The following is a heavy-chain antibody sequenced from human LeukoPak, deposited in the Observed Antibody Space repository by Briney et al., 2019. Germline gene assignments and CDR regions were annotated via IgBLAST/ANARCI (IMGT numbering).Heavy chain of an antibody. Sequence: SETLSLTCTVSGGSISSSSYYWGWIRQPPGKGLEWIGSMYYSGSTYYNPSLKSRVTISVDTSKDHFSLKLSSVTAADTAVYYCARDFRGDYDFWSGYYTPYYFDYWGQGTLVTVS. J-gene: IGHJ4*02. CDR3: ARDFRGDYDFWSGYYTPYYFDY. CDR1: GGSISSSSYY. CDR2: MYYSGST. V-gene: IGHV4-39*07. D-gene: IGHD3-3*01.